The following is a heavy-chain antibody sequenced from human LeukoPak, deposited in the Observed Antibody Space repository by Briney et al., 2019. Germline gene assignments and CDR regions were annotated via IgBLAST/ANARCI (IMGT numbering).Heavy chain of an antibody. Sequence: GASVKVSCKASGYTFTSYDINWVRQATGQGLEWMGWMNPNSGNTGYAQKFQGRVTMTRNTSISTAYMELSSLRSEDTAVYYCARCNIAARYYYYYYMDVWGKGTTVTVSS. V-gene: IGHV1-8*01. CDR1: GYTFTSYD. J-gene: IGHJ6*03. D-gene: IGHD6-6*01. CDR3: ARCNIAARYYYYYYMDV. CDR2: MNPNSGNT.